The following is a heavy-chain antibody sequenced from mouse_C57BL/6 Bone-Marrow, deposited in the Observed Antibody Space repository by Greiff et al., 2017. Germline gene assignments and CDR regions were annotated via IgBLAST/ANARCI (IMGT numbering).Heavy chain of an antibody. Sequence: VQLQQSGAELVKPGASVKISCKASGYAFSSYWMNWVKQRPGKGLEWIGQIYPGDGDTNYNGKFKGKATLTADKSSSTAYMQLSSLTSEDSAVYFCARDYYGSSYYWYFDVWGTETTVTVSS. CDR3: ARDYYGSSYYWYFDV. CDR2: IYPGDGDT. J-gene: IGHJ1*03. D-gene: IGHD1-1*01. CDR1: GYAFSSYW. V-gene: IGHV1-80*01.